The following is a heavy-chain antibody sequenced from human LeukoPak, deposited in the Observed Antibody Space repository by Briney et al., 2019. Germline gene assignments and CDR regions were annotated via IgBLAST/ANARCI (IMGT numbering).Heavy chain of an antibody. J-gene: IGHJ3*02. CDR3: ARLRYYDSSGYSYAFDI. V-gene: IGHV5-51*03. Sequence: GESLKISGKGSGYSFTSYWIGGGGQMPGKGLKWMGIIYPGDSDTRYSPSFQGRVTISADKSISTAYLQWSSLKASDTAMYYCARLRYYDSSGYSYAFDIWGQGTMVTVSS. D-gene: IGHD3-22*01. CDR1: GYSFTSYW. CDR2: IYPGDSDT.